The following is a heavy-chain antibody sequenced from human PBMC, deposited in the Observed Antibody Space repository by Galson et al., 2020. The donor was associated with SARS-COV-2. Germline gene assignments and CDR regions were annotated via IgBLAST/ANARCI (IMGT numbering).Heavy chain of an antibody. CDR2: IYWDDDE. V-gene: IGHV2-5*02. J-gene: IGHJ4*02. Sequence: SGHTLEKPTQPLTINSTFSGFSPSSSGVGVGWIRQPPGKALEWLALIYWDDDEHYSPSLKSRLTITKATSKNQVVLTMTNMDPVDTGTYFCAHVLYFESSGYWGFDYWGQGTLVTVSS. CDR3: AHVLYFESSGYWGFDY. D-gene: IGHD3-22*01. CDR1: GFSPSSSGVG.